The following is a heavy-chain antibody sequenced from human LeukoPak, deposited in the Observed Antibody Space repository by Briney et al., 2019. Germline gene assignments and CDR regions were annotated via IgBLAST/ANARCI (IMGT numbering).Heavy chain of an antibody. V-gene: IGHV1-18*01. CDR1: GYTFTSYG. Sequence: ASVKVSCKASGYTFTSYGISWVRQAPGQGLEWMGWISADNGNTNYAQKLQGRVTMTTDTSTSTAYMELRSLRSDDTAVYYCARETRYYDILTGYWDAFDIWGQGTMVTVSS. J-gene: IGHJ3*02. CDR2: ISADNGNT. D-gene: IGHD3-9*01. CDR3: ARETRYYDILTGYWDAFDI.